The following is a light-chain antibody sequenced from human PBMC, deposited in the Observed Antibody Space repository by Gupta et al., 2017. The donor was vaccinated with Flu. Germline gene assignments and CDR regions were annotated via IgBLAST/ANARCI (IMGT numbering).Light chain of an antibody. CDR1: SSNIGSNT. Sequence: QSVLTQPPSASGTPGQRVTISCSGSSSNIGSNTVTWYQQLPGTAPKLLIYSNNHRPSGVPDRFSGSKSGTSASLAISGRQSEDEADYYCAAWDDSLNGPVFGGGTKRTVL. V-gene: IGLV1-44*01. CDR2: SNN. CDR3: AAWDDSLNGPV. J-gene: IGLJ2*01.